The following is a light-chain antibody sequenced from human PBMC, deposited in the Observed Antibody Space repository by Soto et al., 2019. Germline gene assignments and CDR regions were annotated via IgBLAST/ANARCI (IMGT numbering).Light chain of an antibody. CDR2: DAS. Sequence: DIQMPQSPSTLSASVGDRVTITCRASQRISSWLAWYQQKPGKAPKLLIYDASSLESGVPSRFSGSGSGTEFTLTISSLQPDDFATYHCQQYNSYSGTFGQGTKVEIK. CDR1: QRISSW. V-gene: IGKV1-5*01. CDR3: QQYNSYSGT. J-gene: IGKJ1*01.